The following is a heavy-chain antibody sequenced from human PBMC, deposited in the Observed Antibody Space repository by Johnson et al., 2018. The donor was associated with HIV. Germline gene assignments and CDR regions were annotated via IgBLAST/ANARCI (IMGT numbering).Heavy chain of an antibody. CDR3: TRSIAATGRDALDI. CDR1: GITVNTNY. V-gene: IGHV3-66*01. J-gene: IGHJ3*02. CDR2: IFSVGNT. D-gene: IGHD6-13*01. Sequence: MQLVESGGGLVKPGGSLRLSCAASGITVNTNYMSWVRRAPGKGLEWVSVIFSVGNTYYAVPVKGRFTISRDDSKNTLYLQMNSLKTEDTAVYYCTRSIAATGRDALDIWGQGTMVTVSS.